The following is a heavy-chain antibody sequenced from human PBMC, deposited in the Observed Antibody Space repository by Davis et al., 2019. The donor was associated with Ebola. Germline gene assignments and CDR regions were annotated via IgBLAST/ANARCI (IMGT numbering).Heavy chain of an antibody. CDR1: KFIFSNYN. V-gene: IGHV3-48*02. J-gene: IGHJ4*02. CDR3: ARERTGSNAFYYFDS. D-gene: IGHD6-13*01. CDR2: MSTSGSTI. Sequence: PGGSLRLSCAASKFIFSNYNMNWVRQAPGKGLEWISYMSTSGSTIYYADSVKGRFTISRDNAKNSLYLQMNSLRDEDTAVYYCARERTGSNAFYYFDSWGQGTLVTVSS.